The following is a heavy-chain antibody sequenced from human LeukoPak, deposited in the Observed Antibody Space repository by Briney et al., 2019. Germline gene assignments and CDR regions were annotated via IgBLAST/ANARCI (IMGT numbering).Heavy chain of an antibody. CDR2: ISSGSTYT. CDR3: SRDEPLGIGYFHY. Sequence: PGGSLSLTCAASGFTISNNYMSWIRQAPGKGLEWVSYISSGSTYTNYADSVKGRFTVSRDNAKKSLYLQMNRLRAEDTAVYYCSRDEPLGIGYFHYWGQGTLVTVSS. J-gene: IGHJ1*01. CDR1: GFTISNNY. D-gene: IGHD3-10*01. V-gene: IGHV3-11*05.